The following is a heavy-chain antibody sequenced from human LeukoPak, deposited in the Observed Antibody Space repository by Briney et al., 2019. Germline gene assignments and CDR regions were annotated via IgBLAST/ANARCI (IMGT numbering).Heavy chain of an antibody. V-gene: IGHV4-39*07. CDR1: GGSIGSSSYY. CDR2: IYYSGST. Sequence: SETLSLTCTVSGGSIGSSSYYWGWIRQPPGKGLEWIGSIYYSGSTYYNPSLKSRVTISVDTSKNQFSLKLSSVTAADTAVYYCARVFISSSWAFDYWGQGTLVTVSS. D-gene: IGHD6-13*01. CDR3: ARVFISSSWAFDY. J-gene: IGHJ4*02.